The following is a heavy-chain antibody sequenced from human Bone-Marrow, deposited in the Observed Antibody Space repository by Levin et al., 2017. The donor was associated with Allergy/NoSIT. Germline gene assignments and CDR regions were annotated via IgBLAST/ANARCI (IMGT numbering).Heavy chain of an antibody. CDR2: MYHTGTI. CDR1: GFSITSDHS. D-gene: IGHD3-22*01. Sequence: SETLSLTCDVSGFSITSDHSWGWIRQSPGKGLEWIGSMYHTGTIYYNPSLKSRVTKSRDTSKNQFSLNLSSVTAADTAVYYCVRERVGYFDVWGQGIIVTVSA. J-gene: IGHJ3*01. V-gene: IGHV4-38-2*02. CDR3: VRERVGYFDV.